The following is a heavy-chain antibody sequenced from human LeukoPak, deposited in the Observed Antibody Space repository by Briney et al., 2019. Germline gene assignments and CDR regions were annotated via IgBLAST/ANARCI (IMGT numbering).Heavy chain of an antibody. CDR2: IKQDGSEK. J-gene: IGHJ6*02. CDR1: GFTFSSYW. Sequence: GGSLRLSCAASGFTFSSYWMSWVRQAPGKGLEWVANIKQDGSEKYYVDSVKGRFTISRDNAKNSLYLQMNSLRAEDTAVYYCARFLQVNIVVVPAAPSGMDVWGQGTTATVSS. CDR3: ARFLQVNIVVVPAAPSGMDV. D-gene: IGHD2-2*01. V-gene: IGHV3-7*01.